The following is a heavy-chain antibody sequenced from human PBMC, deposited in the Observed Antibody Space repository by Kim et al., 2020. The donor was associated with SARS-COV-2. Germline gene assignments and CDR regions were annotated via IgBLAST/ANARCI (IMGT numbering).Heavy chain of an antibody. CDR2: ISGSGGST. V-gene: IGHV3-23*01. CDR1: GFTFSSYA. CDR3: TRLAVGNQDVFLDY. Sequence: GGSLRLSCAASGFTFSSYAMSWVRQAPGKGLEWVSAISGSGGSTYYADSVKGRFTISRDNSKNTLYLQMNSLRAEDTAVYYCTRLAVGNQDVFLDYWGQGTLVTVSS. D-gene: IGHD6-13*01. J-gene: IGHJ4*02.